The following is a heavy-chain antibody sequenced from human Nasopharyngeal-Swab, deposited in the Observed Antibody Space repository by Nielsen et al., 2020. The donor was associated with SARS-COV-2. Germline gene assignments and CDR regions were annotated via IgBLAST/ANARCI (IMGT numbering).Heavy chain of an antibody. D-gene: IGHD2-15*01. J-gene: IGHJ4*02. CDR2: ISSSGGRT. CDR3: AKTKGCSGGSCYGLDY. V-gene: IGHV3-23*01. Sequence: GESLKISCAASGFTFSSYAMRWVRQAPGKGLEWVSAISSSGGRTYYADSVKGRFIISRDNSKNTLYLQMSSLRAEDTAVYYCAKTKGCSGGSCYGLDYWGQGTLGTVSS. CDR1: GFTFSSYA.